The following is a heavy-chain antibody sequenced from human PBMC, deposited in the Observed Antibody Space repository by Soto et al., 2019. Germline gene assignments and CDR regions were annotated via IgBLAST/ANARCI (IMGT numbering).Heavy chain of an antibody. CDR3: ARGGRQHLMPTPMSYTIDY. CDR1: GGSFSGYY. CDR2: INHSGST. J-gene: IGHJ4*02. V-gene: IGHV4-34*01. D-gene: IGHD6-13*01. Sequence: QVQLQQWGAGLLKPSETLSLTCAVYGGSFSGYYWSWIRQPPGKGLEWIGEINHSGSTNYNPSLKSRVTISGDMSTDQGSLKLSSVTVADTAVYYCARGGRQHLMPTPMSYTIDYWGQGTLVTVSS.